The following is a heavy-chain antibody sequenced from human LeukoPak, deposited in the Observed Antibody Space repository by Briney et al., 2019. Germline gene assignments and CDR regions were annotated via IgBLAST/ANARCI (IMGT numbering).Heavy chain of an antibody. Sequence: SETLSLTCTVSGGSISSYYWSWIRQPPGKGLEWIGYIYYSGSTNYNPSLKSRGTISVDTSKNQFSLKLTSMTAADTAVYYCARGAVAGYSNAPLDYWGPGTLVTVSS. CDR3: ARGAVAGYSNAPLDY. CDR2: IYYSGST. D-gene: IGHD6-13*01. CDR1: GGSISSYY. J-gene: IGHJ4*02. V-gene: IGHV4-59*01.